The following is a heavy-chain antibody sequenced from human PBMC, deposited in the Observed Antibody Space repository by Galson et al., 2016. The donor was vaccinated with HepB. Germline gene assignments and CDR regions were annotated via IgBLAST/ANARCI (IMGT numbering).Heavy chain of an antibody. CDR3: ASPSGRYSVHTFDL. D-gene: IGHD1-26*01. CDR1: GFTFSNYY. V-gene: IGHV3-11*06. CDR2: ISPSTTHI. Sequence: SLRLSCAASGFTFSNYYMSWIRQAPGKGLEWVAYISPSTTHINYADSVMGRFTVSRDNAKNSLYLQMNSLGAEDTAVYYCASPSGRYSVHTFDLWGQGPWSPSLQ. J-gene: IGHJ3*01.